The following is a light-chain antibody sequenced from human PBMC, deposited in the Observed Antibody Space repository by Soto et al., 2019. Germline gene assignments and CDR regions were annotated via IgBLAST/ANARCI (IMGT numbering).Light chain of an antibody. J-gene: IGLJ3*02. V-gene: IGLV4-60*02. Sequence: QPVLTQSSSASASLGSSVKLTCTLSSGHSSYIIAWHQQQPGKAPRYLMKLEGSGNYNKGSGVPDRFSGSSSGADRYLTISNLQFEDEADYYCETWDSNNWVFDGGTKVTVL. CDR3: ETWDSNNWV. CDR1: SGHSSYI. CDR2: LEGSGNY.